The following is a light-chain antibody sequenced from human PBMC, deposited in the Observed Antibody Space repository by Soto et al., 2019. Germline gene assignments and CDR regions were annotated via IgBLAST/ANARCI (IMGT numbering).Light chain of an antibody. CDR3: TSYTSSSSAV. CDR1: SSDVGRYNY. V-gene: IGLV2-14*01. CDR2: EVS. Sequence: QSVLTQPASVSGSPGQSITISCTGTSSDVGRYNYVSWYQQHPGKAPKLMIYEVSNRPSGVSNRFSGSKSGNTASLTISGLQAEDEADYYCTSYTSSSSAVFGGGTKLIVL. J-gene: IGLJ3*02.